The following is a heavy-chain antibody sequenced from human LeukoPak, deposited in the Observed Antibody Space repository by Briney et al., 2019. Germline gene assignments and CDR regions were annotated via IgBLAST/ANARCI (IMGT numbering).Heavy chain of an antibody. V-gene: IGHV4-38-2*02. J-gene: IGHJ5*02. CDR2: IYHSGST. Sequence: TSETLSLTCTVSGYSISSGYYWGWIRQPPGKGLEWIGSIYHSGSTYYNPSLKSRVTISVDTSKNQFSPKLSSVTAADTAVYYCARCIAAAGKAFDPWGQGTLVTVSS. CDR3: ARCIAAAGKAFDP. D-gene: IGHD6-13*01. CDR1: GYSISSGYY.